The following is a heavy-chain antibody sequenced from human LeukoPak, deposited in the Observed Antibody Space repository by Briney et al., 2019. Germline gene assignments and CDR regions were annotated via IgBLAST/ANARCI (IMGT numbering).Heavy chain of an antibody. V-gene: IGHV1-18*01. CDR1: GYTFTSYG. J-gene: IGHJ4*02. CDR3: ARGAMIYSSSSPFDY. Sequence: ASVKVSCKASGYTFTSYGISWVRQAPGQGLEWIGWISAYNGNTNYAQKLQGRVTMTTDTSTSTAHMELRSLRSDDTAVYYCARGAMIYSSSSPFDYWGQGTLVTVSS. D-gene: IGHD6-6*01. CDR2: ISAYNGNT.